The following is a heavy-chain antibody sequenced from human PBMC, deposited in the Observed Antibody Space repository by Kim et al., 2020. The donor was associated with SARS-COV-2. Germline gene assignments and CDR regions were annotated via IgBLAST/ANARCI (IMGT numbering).Heavy chain of an antibody. CDR1: GFTVSSNY. Sequence: GGSLRLSCAASGFTVSSNYMSWVRQAPGKGLEWVSVIYSGGSTYYADSVKGRFTISRDNSKNTLYLQMNSLRAEDTAVYYCARDLRTILSPNGDYYGMDVWGQGTTVTVSS. V-gene: IGHV3-66*01. D-gene: IGHD3-3*01. J-gene: IGHJ6*02. CDR3: ARDLRTILSPNGDYYGMDV. CDR2: IYSGGST.